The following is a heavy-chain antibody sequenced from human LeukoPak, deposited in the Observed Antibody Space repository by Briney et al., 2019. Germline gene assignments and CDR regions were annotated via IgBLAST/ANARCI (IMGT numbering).Heavy chain of an antibody. J-gene: IGHJ4*02. V-gene: IGHV3-74*01. CDR2: INSDGSST. CDR3: VLGIAAADY. D-gene: IGHD6-13*01. Sequence: GGSLRLSCAASGFTFSSYWMHWVRQAPGKGLVWVSRINSDGSSTSYADSVKGRFTISRDKAKNTLYLQMNSLRAEDTAVYYCVLGIAAADYWGQGTLVTVSS. CDR1: GFTFSSYW.